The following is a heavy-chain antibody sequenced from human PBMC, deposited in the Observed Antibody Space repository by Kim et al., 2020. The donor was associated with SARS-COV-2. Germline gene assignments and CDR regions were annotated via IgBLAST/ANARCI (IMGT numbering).Heavy chain of an antibody. J-gene: IGHJ4*02. CDR3: AKDDDYYYSSGQFDY. Sequence: VQGRFNISRDNSKNTLYLQMNSLRAEDTAVYYCAKDDDYYYSSGQFDYWGQGTLVTVSS. V-gene: IGHV3-30*02. D-gene: IGHD3-22*01.